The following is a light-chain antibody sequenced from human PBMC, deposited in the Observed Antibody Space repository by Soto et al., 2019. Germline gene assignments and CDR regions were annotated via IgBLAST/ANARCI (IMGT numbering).Light chain of an antibody. CDR2: HAI. J-gene: IGKJ5*01. CDR1: QSISGN. V-gene: IGKV3-15*01. CDR3: QQYNNWPPIT. Sequence: IVLTQSPGTLSLSPGERGTLSCRASQSISGNLAWYQQKPGQAPRLLIYHAIARATGIPTRFNGSGSGTEFTLTISSLQSEDFAVYYCQQYNNWPPITFGQGTRLEI.